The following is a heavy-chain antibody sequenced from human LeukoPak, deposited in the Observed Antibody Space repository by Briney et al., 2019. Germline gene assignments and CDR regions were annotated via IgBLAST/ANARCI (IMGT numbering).Heavy chain of an antibody. Sequence: GRSLRLSCAASGFTFSSYAMHWVRQAPGKGLEWVAVISYDGSNKYYADSVKGRFTISRDNSKNTLYLQMNSLRAEDTAVYYCARDRMSCSSTSCYEGGYYYYGMDVWAQGTTVTVSS. CDR2: ISYDGSNK. D-gene: IGHD2-2*01. CDR1: GFTFSSYA. J-gene: IGHJ6*02. CDR3: ARDRMSCSSTSCYEGGYYYYGMDV. V-gene: IGHV3-30*04.